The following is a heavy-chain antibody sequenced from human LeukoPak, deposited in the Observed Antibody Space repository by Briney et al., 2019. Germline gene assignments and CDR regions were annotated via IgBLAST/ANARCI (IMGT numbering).Heavy chain of an antibody. CDR1: GLTVSSYA. D-gene: IGHD3-10*01. CDR3: AKDRYNSGSYYNSFDY. CDR2: ISGSGGST. Sequence: PGGSLRLSCAASGLTVSSYAMSWVRQAPGKGLEWVSGISGSGGSTYYADSVKGRFTISRDNSKNTLYLQMNSLRAEDTAVNYCAKDRYNSGSYYNSFDYWGQGTLVTVSS. J-gene: IGHJ4*02. V-gene: IGHV3-23*01.